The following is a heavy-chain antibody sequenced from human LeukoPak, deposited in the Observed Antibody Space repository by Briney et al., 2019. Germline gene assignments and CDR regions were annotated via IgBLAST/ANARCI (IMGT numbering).Heavy chain of an antibody. CDR3: ARDRAPPAYITITPPNVIIEERP. CDR2: IIPIFGTA. J-gene: IGHJ5*02. D-gene: IGHD3-9*01. CDR1: GGTFSSYA. Sequence: ASVKVSCKASGGTFSSYAISWVRRAPGQGLEWMGGIIPIFGTANYAQKFQGRVTITADESTSTAYMELSSLRSEDTAVYYCARDRAPPAYITITPPNVIIEERPWGQGTLVTVSS. V-gene: IGHV1-69*13.